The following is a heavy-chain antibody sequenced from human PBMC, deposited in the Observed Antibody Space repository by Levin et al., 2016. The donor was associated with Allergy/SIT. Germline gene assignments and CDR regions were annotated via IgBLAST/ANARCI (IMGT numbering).Heavy chain of an antibody. CDR3: ATDSHLQGVAATAARDYSYGLDV. CDR2: FDHVDAES. Sequence: ASVKVSCKVSGYTLTELSMHWVRQAPGKGLEWMGRFDHVDAESVSAQMLQGRVTMTEDISTDTAYMELSSLRSEDTAVYYCATDSHLQGVAATAARDYSYGLDVWGQGTTVTVSS. CDR1: GYTLTELS. D-gene: IGHD2-15*01. J-gene: IGHJ6*02. V-gene: IGHV1-24*01.